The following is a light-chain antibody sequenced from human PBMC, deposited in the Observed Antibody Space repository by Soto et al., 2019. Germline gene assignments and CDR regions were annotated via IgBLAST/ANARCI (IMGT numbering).Light chain of an antibody. J-gene: IGLJ1*01. Sequence: QSVLPQPPSASGTPGQRVTISCSTSSSRSGSNYVYWYQQLPGTAPKLLIYRNDQRPSGVPDRFSGSKSGTSASLAISGLRSEDEADYYCAKWDDSRRVYVFGTGIKVTVL. CDR2: RND. CDR1: SSRSGSNY. CDR3: AKWDDSRRVYV. V-gene: IGLV1-47*01.